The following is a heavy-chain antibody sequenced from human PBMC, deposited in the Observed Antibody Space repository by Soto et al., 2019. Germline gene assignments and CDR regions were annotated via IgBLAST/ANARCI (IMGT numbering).Heavy chain of an antibody. V-gene: IGHV1-69*13. J-gene: IGHJ4*02. Sequence: GASVKVSCKASGGTFISYAISWVRQAPGQGLEWMGGIIPIFGTANYAQKFQGRVTITADESTSTAYMELSSLRSEDTAVYYCARSPPYRPFDYWGQGTLVTVSS. CDR3: ARSPPYRPFDY. D-gene: IGHD2-2*01. CDR1: GGTFISYA. CDR2: IIPIFGTA.